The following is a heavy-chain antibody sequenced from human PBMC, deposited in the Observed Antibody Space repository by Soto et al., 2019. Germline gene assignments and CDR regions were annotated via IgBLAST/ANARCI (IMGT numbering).Heavy chain of an antibody. CDR3: ATLRDDFWSGYSEYNWFDP. J-gene: IGHJ5*02. V-gene: IGHV1-8*01. D-gene: IGHD3-3*01. CDR1: GYTFTSYD. CDR2: MNPNSGNT. Sequence: ASVKVSCKASGYTFTSYDINWVRQATGQGLEWMGWMNPNSGNTGYAQKFQGRVTMTRNTSISTAYMELSSLRSEDTAVYYCATLRDDFWSGYSEYNWFDPWGQGTLVTVSS.